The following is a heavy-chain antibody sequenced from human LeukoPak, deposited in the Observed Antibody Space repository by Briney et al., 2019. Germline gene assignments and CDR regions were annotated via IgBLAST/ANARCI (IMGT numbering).Heavy chain of an antibody. V-gene: IGHV3-30*18. CDR1: GFTFSSYG. CDR2: ISYDGSNK. CDR3: AKAHGIVGATTSGY. J-gene: IGHJ4*02. Sequence: PGRSLRLSCAASGFTFSSYGMHWVRQAPGKGLEWVAVISYDGSNKYYADSVKGRFTISRDNSKNTLYLQMNSLRAEDTAVYYCAKAHGIVGATTSGYWGQGTLVTVSS. D-gene: IGHD1-26*01.